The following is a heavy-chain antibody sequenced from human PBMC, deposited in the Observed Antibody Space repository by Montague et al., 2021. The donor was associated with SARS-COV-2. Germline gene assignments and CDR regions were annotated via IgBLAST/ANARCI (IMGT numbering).Heavy chain of an antibody. CDR3: AKDVSLSVAALDS. CDR2: ILHSGTV. CDR1: GGSIKTYIW. Sequence: SETLSLTCAVSGGSIKTYIWWSWVRQAPGKGLEWFGEILHSGTVNYNPSLKSRVTISVDKSRNEFSLKLSSLTAADTAVYFCAKDVSLSVAALDSWGQGTLVTVSS. D-gene: IGHD6-19*01. J-gene: IGHJ4*02. V-gene: IGHV4-4*02.